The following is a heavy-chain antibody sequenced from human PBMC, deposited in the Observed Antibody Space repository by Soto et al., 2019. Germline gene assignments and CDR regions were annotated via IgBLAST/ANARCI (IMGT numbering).Heavy chain of an antibody. J-gene: IGHJ4*02. D-gene: IGHD5-12*01. CDR1: GGSTSGYY. V-gene: IGHV4-59*01. Sequence: XETLSLSFSVSGGSTSGYYWSWIRKSPEKRLDWIGYIYYRGHTNYNPSLKSRVTMSVDTSKNQFSLRLNSVTAADTAVYYCARVHGSMGHELFFDYWGLGTLVTVSS. CDR3: ARVHGSMGHELFFDY. CDR2: IYYRGHT.